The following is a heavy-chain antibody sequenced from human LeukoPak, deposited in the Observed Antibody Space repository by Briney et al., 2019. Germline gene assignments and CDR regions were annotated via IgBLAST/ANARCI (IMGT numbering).Heavy chain of an antibody. CDR3: ASWNSSSWYTDWFDP. V-gene: IGHV1-69*05. Sequence: GASVKVSCKASGGTFSSYAISWVRQAPGQGLEWMGGIIPIFGTANYAQKFQGRVTITTDESTSTAYTELSSLRSEDTAVYHCASWNSSSWYTDWFDPWGQGTLVTVSS. CDR1: GGTFSSYA. D-gene: IGHD6-13*01. J-gene: IGHJ5*02. CDR2: IIPIFGTA.